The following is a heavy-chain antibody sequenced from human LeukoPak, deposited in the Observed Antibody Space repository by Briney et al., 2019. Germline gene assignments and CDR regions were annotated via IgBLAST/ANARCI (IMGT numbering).Heavy chain of an antibody. D-gene: IGHD3-22*01. CDR2: INTNTGNP. CDR3: ARDGYYDSSGRYYFDY. J-gene: IGHJ4*02. Sequence: ASVKVSCKTSGYTFTYYAMNWVRQAPGQGLEWMGWINTNTGNPTYAQGLTGRFVFSLDTSVSTAYLQISSLKAEDTAVYYCARDGYYDSSGRYYFDYWGQGTQVTVSS. CDR1: GYTFTYYA. V-gene: IGHV7-4-1*02.